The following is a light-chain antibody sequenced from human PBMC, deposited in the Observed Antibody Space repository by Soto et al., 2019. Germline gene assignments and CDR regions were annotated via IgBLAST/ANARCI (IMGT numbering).Light chain of an antibody. CDR3: QHYSSVWA. J-gene: IGKJ1*01. CDR1: QSISRG. CDR2: DAS. V-gene: IGKV1-5*01. Sequence: DIQMAQSPSTLSSSVGDRVTITCRASQSISRGLAWYQQKPGKAPNLLIYDASTLESGVPSRFSGSGSGTEFTLTISCLHPDDFATYYCQHYSSVWAFGQGT.